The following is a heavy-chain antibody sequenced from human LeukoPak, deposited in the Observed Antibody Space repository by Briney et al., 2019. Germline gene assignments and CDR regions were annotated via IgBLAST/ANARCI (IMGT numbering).Heavy chain of an antibody. V-gene: IGHV3-7*01. CDR1: GFTFSSNW. CDR2: IKQDGSEI. CDR3: ARIYGGISYYFDY. Sequence: PGGSLRLSCAASGFTFSSNWMSWVRQAPGKGLEWVANIKQDGSEIYYVDSVKGRFTISRDNAKNSLYLQMNSLRAEDTAVYYCARIYGGISYYFDYWGQGTLVTVSS. J-gene: IGHJ4*02. D-gene: IGHD4-23*01.